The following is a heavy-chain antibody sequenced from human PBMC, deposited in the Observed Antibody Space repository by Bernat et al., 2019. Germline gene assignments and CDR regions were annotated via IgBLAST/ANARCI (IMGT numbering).Heavy chain of an antibody. J-gene: IGHJ4*02. CDR2: ISYDGSNK. V-gene: IGHV3-30*18. D-gene: IGHD3-22*01. CDR1: GFTFSSYG. Sequence: QVQLVESGGGVVQPGRSLRLSCAASGFTFSSYGMHWVRQAPGKGLEWVAVISYDGSNKYYADSVKGRLSISRDNSKNTLYLQMNSLRAEETAVYYCAKWGRTYYYDSSGYSRFDYWGQGTLVTVSS. CDR3: AKWGRTYYYDSSGYSRFDY.